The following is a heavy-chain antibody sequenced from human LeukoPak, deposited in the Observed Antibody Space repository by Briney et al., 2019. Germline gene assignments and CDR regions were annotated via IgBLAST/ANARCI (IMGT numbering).Heavy chain of an antibody. Sequence: KPGGSLRLSCAASRFTFSSYSMNWVRQAPGKGLEWVSSISSSSSYIYYADSVKGRFTISRDNAKNSLYLQMNSLRAEDTAVYYCAREGIVVVPAAMGPWFDPWGQGTLVTVSS. CDR1: RFTFSSYS. V-gene: IGHV3-21*01. CDR3: AREGIVVVPAAMGPWFDP. D-gene: IGHD2-2*01. J-gene: IGHJ5*02. CDR2: ISSSSSYI.